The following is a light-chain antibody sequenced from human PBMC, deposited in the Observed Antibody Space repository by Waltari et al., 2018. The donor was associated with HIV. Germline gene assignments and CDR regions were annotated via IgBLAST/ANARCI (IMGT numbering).Light chain of an antibody. CDR3: CSYAGDSNYV. V-gene: IGLV2-23*02. J-gene: IGLJ1*01. CDR1: SSDLGLYNL. Sequence: QSALTQPASVSGSLGQSISISCSGSSSDLGLYNLVSWYQVSPGKAPKLIIHEVNKRPSGVSDRCSGSKSGKTASPTISGRQTEDEADYYCCSYAGDSNYVFGTGTKVTVL. CDR2: EVN.